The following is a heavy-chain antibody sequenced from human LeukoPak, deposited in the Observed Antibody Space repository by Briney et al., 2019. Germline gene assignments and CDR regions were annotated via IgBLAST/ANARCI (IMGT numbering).Heavy chain of an antibody. CDR3: VKSPGYNYGSSVYFDY. CDR1: GFTFSSYW. V-gene: IGHV3-74*01. D-gene: IGHD3-10*01. Sequence: PGGSLRLSCAASGFTFSSYWMHWVRQAPGKGLVWVSRINSDGSSASYADSVKGRFTISRDNAKNSLYLQRNSLRAEDTALYYCVKSPGYNYGSSVYFDYWGQGTLVTVSS. CDR2: INSDGSSA. J-gene: IGHJ4*02.